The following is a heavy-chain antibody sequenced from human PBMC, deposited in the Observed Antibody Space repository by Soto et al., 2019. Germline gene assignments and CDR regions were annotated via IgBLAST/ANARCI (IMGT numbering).Heavy chain of an antibody. Sequence: SETRSLTCDGSGGSRMISSYYCGWIRQPPGKGLEWIGSMYYSGSTYYNPSLKSRVTMSVDTSKNQFSLRLNSVTAADTAVYYCARLTIVGAPPYHFAYWGQGILVTVSS. CDR3: ARLTIVGAPPYHFAY. D-gene: IGHD1-26*01. CDR1: GGSRMISSYY. J-gene: IGHJ4*02. CDR2: MYYSGST. V-gene: IGHV4-39*01.